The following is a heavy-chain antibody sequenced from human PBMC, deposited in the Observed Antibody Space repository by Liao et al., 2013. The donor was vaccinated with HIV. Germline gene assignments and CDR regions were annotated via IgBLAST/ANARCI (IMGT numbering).Heavy chain of an antibody. CDR1: GGSFSGYY. CDR3: ARGGKAQLWFYQLDY. CDR2: INHSGST. J-gene: IGHJ4*02. V-gene: IGHV4-34*01. D-gene: IGHD5-18*01. Sequence: QVQLQQWGAGLLKPSETLSLTCAVYGGSFSGYYWSWIRQPPGKGLEWIGEINHSGSTNYNPSLKSRVTISVDTSKNQFSLKLSSVTAADTAVYYCARGGKAQLWFYQLDYWGQGNPWSPSPQ.